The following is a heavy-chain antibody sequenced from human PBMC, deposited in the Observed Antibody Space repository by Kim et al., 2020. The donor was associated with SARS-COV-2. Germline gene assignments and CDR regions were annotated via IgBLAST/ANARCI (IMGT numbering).Heavy chain of an antibody. Sequence: SETLSLTCAVSGGSISSSNWWSWVRQPPGKGLEWIGEIYHSGSTNYNPSLKSRVTISVDKSKNQFSLKLSSVTAADTAVYYCARAGSGSYQYAFDIWGQGTMVTVSS. V-gene: IGHV4-4*02. CDR1: GGSISSSNW. J-gene: IGHJ3*02. CDR3: ARAGSGSYQYAFDI. D-gene: IGHD3-10*01. CDR2: IYHSGST.